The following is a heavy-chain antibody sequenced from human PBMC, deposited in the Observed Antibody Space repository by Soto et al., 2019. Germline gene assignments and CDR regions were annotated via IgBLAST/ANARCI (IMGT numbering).Heavy chain of an antibody. Sequence: QVQLQESGPGLVKPSQTLSLTCTVSGGSISSGGYYWSWIRQHPGKGLEWIGYIYYSGSTYYNPSLKSRVTISVDTSKNQFSLKLSSVTAADTAVYYCARDHIVATSLPTTIYYYYYGMDVWGQGTTVTVSS. J-gene: IGHJ6*02. CDR2: IYYSGST. V-gene: IGHV4-31*03. CDR3: ARDHIVATSLPTTIYYYYYGMDV. D-gene: IGHD5-12*01. CDR1: GGSISSGGYY.